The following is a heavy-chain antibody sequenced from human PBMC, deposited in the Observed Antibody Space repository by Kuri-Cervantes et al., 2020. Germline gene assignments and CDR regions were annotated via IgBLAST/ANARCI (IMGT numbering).Heavy chain of an antibody. D-gene: IGHD6-13*01. J-gene: IGHJ3*02. Sequence: SQTLSLTCAISGDSVSSNRGAWDWIRQSPSRGLEWLGRTYYRSRWYNDYSVSVKSRISINPDTSKNQFSLQLNSVIPEDTAVYYCAGRSTRSSWKTFDIWGQGTMVTVSS. CDR1: GDSVSSNRGA. CDR3: AGRSTRSSWKTFDI. CDR2: TYYRSRWYN. V-gene: IGHV6-1*01.